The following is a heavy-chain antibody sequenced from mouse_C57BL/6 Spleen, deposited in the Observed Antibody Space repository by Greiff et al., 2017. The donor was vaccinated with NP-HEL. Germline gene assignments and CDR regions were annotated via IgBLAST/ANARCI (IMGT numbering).Heavy chain of an antibody. V-gene: IGHV14-1*01. CDR2: IDPEDGDT. CDR3: TITTLVENAKDY. Sequence: VQLQQSGAELVRPGASVKLSCTASGFNIKDYYMHWVKQRPEQGLEWIGRIDPEDGDTEYAPKFQGKATMTADTSSNTAYLQHSSLTSEDTAVYYCTITTLVENAKDYWGQGTSVTVSS. D-gene: IGHD1-1*01. J-gene: IGHJ4*01. CDR1: GFNIKDYY.